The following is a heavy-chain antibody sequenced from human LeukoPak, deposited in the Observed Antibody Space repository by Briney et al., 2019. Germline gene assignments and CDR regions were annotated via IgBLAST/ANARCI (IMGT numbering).Heavy chain of an antibody. CDR3: ARLPGGSYGYFDY. V-gene: IGHV4-59*08. J-gene: IGHJ4*02. CDR2: IYYSGNT. D-gene: IGHD1-26*01. Sequence: PSETLSLTCTVSGDSISSYYWSWIRQPPGKGLEWIGFIYYSGNTIYNPSLKSRVTISIDTSRSQFSLRLSSVTAADTAVYYCARLPGGSYGYFDYWGQGTLVTVSS. CDR1: GDSISSYY.